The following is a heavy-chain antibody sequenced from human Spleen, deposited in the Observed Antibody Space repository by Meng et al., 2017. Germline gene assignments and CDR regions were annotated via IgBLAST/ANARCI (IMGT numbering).Heavy chain of an antibody. J-gene: IGHJ4*02. CDR2: ISGSGGST. D-gene: IGHD6-6*01. Sequence: GESLKISCAASGFTFSSYAMSWVRQAPGKGLEWVSAISGSGGSTYYADSVKGRFTISRDNSKNTLYLQMNSLRAEDTAVYYCAKVLRAYSSSSREFDYWGQGTLVTVSS. V-gene: IGHV3-23*01. CDR1: GFTFSSYA. CDR3: AKVLRAYSSSSREFDY.